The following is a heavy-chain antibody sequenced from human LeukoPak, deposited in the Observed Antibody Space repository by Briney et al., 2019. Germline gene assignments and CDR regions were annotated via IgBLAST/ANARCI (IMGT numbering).Heavy chain of an antibody. CDR3: ARGRSNRLGYCSGGSCYGANNWFDP. J-gene: IGHJ5*02. V-gene: IGHV1-46*01. Sequence: ASVKVSCKASGYTFTSYYMHWVRQAPGQGLEWMGIINPSGGSTSYAQKFQGRVTMTRDTSTSTVYMELSSLRSEDTAVYYCARGRSNRLGYCSGGSCYGANNWFDPWGQGTLVTVSS. CDR1: GYTFTSYY. CDR2: INPSGGST. D-gene: IGHD2-15*01.